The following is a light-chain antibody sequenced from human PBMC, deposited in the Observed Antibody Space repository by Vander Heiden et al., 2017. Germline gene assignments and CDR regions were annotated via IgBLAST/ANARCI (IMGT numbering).Light chain of an antibody. J-gene: IGLJ2*01. V-gene: IGLV2-14*01. Sequence: QPALTQPASVSGSPGQSITISRTGTSRDVGGYNYVSWYQQHPGKAPKLMYYEVSSRPAGVSNRFSGSKSGNTASLTISGLQAEDEADYYCSSYTSSSTVVFGGGTKLTVL. CDR1: SRDVGGYNY. CDR2: EVS. CDR3: SSYTSSSTVV.